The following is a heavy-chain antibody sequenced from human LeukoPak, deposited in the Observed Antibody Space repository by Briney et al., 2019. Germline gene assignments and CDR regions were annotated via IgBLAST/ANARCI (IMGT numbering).Heavy chain of an antibody. Sequence: PGRSLRLSCAASGFTFSSYAMHWVRQAPGKGLEWVAVISKDGSNQYYADSVKGRFTISRDNSKNTLYLQMSSLRGDDTALYYCARDHPTVTDAFDIWGQGTMVTVFS. CDR1: GFTFSSYA. CDR2: ISKDGSNQ. J-gene: IGHJ3*02. CDR3: ARDHPTVTDAFDI. D-gene: IGHD4-17*01. V-gene: IGHV3-30-3*01.